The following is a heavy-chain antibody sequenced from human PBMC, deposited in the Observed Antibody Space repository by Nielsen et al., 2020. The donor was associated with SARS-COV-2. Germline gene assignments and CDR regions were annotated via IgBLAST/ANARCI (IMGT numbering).Heavy chain of an antibody. CDR3: ASGWGGPWWYYGMDV. CDR1: GGSISSGGYY. D-gene: IGHD6-19*01. Sequence: SETLSLTCTVSGGSISSGGYYWSWIRQPPGKGLEWIGEINHSGSTNYNPSLKSRVTISVDTSKNQFSLKLSSVTAADTAVYYCASGWGGPWWYYGMDVWGQGTTVTVSS. CDR2: INHSGST. V-gene: IGHV4-39*07. J-gene: IGHJ6*02.